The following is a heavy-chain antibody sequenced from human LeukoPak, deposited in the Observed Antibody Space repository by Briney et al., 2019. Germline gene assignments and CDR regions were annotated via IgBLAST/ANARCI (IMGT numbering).Heavy chain of an antibody. D-gene: IGHD2-21*01. Sequence: GGSLRLSCAASGFSFSDYYMSWIRQAPGKGLEWVSYIFISGSTIYYADTVKGRFTISRDNAKNSLYLQMNSLRAEETAVYYCARGGDMDRYYYYYMDVWGKGTTVTVSS. J-gene: IGHJ6*03. V-gene: IGHV3-11*04. CDR1: GFSFSDYY. CDR2: IFISGSTI. CDR3: ARGGDMDRYYYYYMDV.